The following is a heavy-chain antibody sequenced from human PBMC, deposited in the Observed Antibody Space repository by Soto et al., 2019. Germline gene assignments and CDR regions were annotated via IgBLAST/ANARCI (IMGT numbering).Heavy chain of an antibody. D-gene: IGHD3-10*01. V-gene: IGHV4-30-2*01. Sequence: SETLSLTCPVSGGSISSGGYSWSWIRQPPGKGLEWIGYIYHSGSTYYNPSLKSRVTISVDRSKNQFSLKLSSVTAADTAVYYCARXSITMVRGVIHAPTFDYWGQGTLVTVSS. CDR2: IYHSGST. CDR1: GGSISSGGYS. CDR3: ARXSITMVRGVIHAPTFDY. J-gene: IGHJ4*02.